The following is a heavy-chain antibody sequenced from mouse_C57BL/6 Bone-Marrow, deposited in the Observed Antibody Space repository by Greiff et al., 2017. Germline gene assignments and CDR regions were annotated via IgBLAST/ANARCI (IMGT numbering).Heavy chain of an antibody. J-gene: IGHJ2*01. D-gene: IGHD1-1*01. V-gene: IGHV5-4*01. CDR2: ISAGGSYT. CDR3: ARDDVVSHFDY. CDR1: GFTFSSYA. Sequence: EVQRVESGGGLVKPGGSLKLSCAASGFTFSSYAMSWVRQTPEKRLEWVATISAGGSYTNYPDNVKGRFTITRDNAKNNLYLQMSHLKSEDTAMYYCARDDVVSHFDYWGQGTTLTVSS.